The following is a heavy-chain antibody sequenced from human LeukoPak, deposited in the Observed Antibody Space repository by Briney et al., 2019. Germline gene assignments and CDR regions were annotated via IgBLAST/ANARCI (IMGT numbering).Heavy chain of an antibody. Sequence: GESLKISCKGSGYSFTSYWIGWVRQLPGKGLEWMGIIFPGDSETTYSPSFQGHVTISADKSISTAYLQWTSLKASDTAMYYCARHISQGRGGDYWGQGTLVTVSS. CDR2: IFPGDSET. CDR3: ARHISQGRGGDY. V-gene: IGHV5-51*01. D-gene: IGHD1-26*01. J-gene: IGHJ4*02. CDR1: GYSFTSYW.